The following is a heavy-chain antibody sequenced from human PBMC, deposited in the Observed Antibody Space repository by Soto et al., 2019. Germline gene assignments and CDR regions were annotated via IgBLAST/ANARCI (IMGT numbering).Heavy chain of an antibody. CDR3: AKADGDYDYYYYGMDV. Sequence: EVQLLESGGGLVQPGGSLRLSCAASGFTFSSYAMSWVRQAPGKGLEWVSAISGSGGSTYYADSVKGRFTISRDNSKNTLYLQMNSLSAEDTAVYYCAKADGDYDYYYYGMDVWGQGTTVTVSS. V-gene: IGHV3-23*01. CDR2: ISGSGGST. D-gene: IGHD4-17*01. J-gene: IGHJ6*02. CDR1: GFTFSSYA.